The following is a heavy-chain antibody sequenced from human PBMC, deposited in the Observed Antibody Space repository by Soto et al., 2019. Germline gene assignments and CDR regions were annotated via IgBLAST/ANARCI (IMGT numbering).Heavy chain of an antibody. Sequence: CASSRATLSIYEMDGGRKGPGTGLEWVAVISYDGSNKYYADSVKGRFTISRDNSKNTLYLQMNSLRAEDTAVYYCAVSDYDFWSGYYIWRFDFWGQGILVTVSS. J-gene: IGHJ4*02. V-gene: IGHV3-30-3*02. CDR3: AVSDYDFWSGYYIWRFDF. CDR2: ISYDGSNK. CDR1: RATLSIYE. D-gene: IGHD3-3*01.